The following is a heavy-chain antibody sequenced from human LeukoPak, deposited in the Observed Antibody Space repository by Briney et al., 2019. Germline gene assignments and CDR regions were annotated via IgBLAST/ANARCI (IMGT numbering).Heavy chain of an antibody. J-gene: IGHJ6*02. CDR1: GYTFTSYG. CDR3: ASSTAYPGGYYYGMDV. V-gene: IGHV1-18*01. Sequence: ASVKVSCKASGYTFTSYGISWVRQAPGQGLEWMGWISAYNGNTNYAQKLQGRVTMTTDTSTSTAYMELRSLRSDDTAVYYCASSTAYPGGYYYGMDVWGRGTTVTVSS. D-gene: IGHD3-16*01. CDR2: ISAYNGNT.